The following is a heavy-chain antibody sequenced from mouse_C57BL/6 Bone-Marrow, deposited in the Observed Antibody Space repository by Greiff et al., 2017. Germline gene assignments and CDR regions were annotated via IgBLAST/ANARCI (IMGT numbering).Heavy chain of an antibody. D-gene: IGHD1-1*01. V-gene: IGHV1-55*01. J-gene: IGHJ2*01. CDR2: IYPGSGST. CDR1: GYTFTSYW. CDR3: ARSLQGWYGSSDY. Sequence: VQLQQPGAELVKPGASVKMSCKASGYTFTSYWITWVKQRPGQGLEWIGDIYPGSGSTNYNEKFKSKATLTVDRSSSTAYMQLSSLTSEDSAVYYCARSLQGWYGSSDYWGQGTTLTVSA.